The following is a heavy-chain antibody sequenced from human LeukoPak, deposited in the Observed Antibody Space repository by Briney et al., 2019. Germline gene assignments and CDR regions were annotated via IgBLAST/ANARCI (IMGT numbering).Heavy chain of an antibody. CDR3: AREVLGGYYGSGTYNTGRNYFDY. J-gene: IGHJ4*02. CDR1: GGSISSYY. Sequence: SETLSLTCTVSGGSISSYYWSWIRQPPGKGLEWIGYIYYSGSTNYNPSLKSRVTISVDTSKNQFSLKLSSVTAADTAVYYCAREVLGGYYGSGTYNTGRNYFDYWGQGTLVTVSS. D-gene: IGHD3-10*01. V-gene: IGHV4-59*12. CDR2: IYYSGST.